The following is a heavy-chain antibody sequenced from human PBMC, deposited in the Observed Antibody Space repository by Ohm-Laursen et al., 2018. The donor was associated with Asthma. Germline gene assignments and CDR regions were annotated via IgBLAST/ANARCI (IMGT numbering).Heavy chain of an antibody. CDR1: GDSISSGDNY. CDR2: IYYTGNT. D-gene: IGHD1-1*01. CDR3: ARGPMHDYYFDN. Sequence: SQTLSLTCTVAGDSISSGDNYWSWIRQHPGKGLEWISYIYYTGNTYYNPSLRSRITMSVDTSKNQFSLRLSSVTAADTAVYYCARGPMHDYYFDNWGQGTLVTVSS. J-gene: IGHJ4*02. V-gene: IGHV4-30-4*08.